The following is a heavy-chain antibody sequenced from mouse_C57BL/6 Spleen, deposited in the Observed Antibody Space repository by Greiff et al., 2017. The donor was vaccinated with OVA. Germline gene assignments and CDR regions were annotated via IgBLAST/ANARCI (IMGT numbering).Heavy chain of an antibody. CDR3: ARGGTVSYWYFDV. D-gene: IGHD1-1*01. Sequence: EVKLLESGPELVKPGASVKISCKASGYSFTGYFITFFPPLPFPLLSLIGRINPYNGDTFYNQKFKGKATLTVDKSSSTAHMELLSLTSEDFAVYYCARGGTVSYWYFDVWGTGTTVTVSS. J-gene: IGHJ1*03. CDR1: GYSFTGYF. V-gene: IGHV1-37*01. CDR2: INPYNGDT.